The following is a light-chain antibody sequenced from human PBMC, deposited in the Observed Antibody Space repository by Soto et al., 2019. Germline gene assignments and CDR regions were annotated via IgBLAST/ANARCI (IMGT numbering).Light chain of an antibody. Sequence: IQLTQSPSSLSASVGDRVTITCRASQGISSYLACYQQKPGKAPKLLIYAASTLQSGVPSSFSGSGSGTEFSLTISSLQPEDFATYYCQQLNSYPLTVGGGTKVEMK. CDR2: AAS. CDR3: QQLNSYPLT. J-gene: IGKJ4*01. CDR1: QGISSY. V-gene: IGKV1-9*01.